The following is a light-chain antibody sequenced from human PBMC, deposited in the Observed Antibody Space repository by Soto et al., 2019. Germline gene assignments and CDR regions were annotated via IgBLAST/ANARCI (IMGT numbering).Light chain of an antibody. CDR3: QPYNNWPLT. CDR2: DTS. V-gene: IGKV3-15*01. CDR1: QGIGDT. J-gene: IGKJ4*01. Sequence: EVVMRQSPATRSVSPGEGATLSCRASQGIGDTLAWYQNKPGQNPRILIYDTSTRATGVPTRFSGSRSGAEFNLTINRLQSEDFAVYYCQPYNNWPLTFGGGTKVDIK.